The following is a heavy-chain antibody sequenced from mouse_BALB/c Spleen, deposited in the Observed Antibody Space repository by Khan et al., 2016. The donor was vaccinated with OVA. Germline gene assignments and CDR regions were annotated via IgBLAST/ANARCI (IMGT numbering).Heavy chain of an antibody. Sequence: VQLKQSGPGLVKPSQSLSLTCTVTGYSITSEYAWNWIRQFPGNKLEWMGYINYSGNTRFNPSLKSRTSITRDTSKNQFFLQLNSVTIEDTATYYCARKDYYDYDPFPYWGQGTLVTVSA. J-gene: IGHJ3*01. V-gene: IGHV3-2*02. CDR1: GYSITSEYA. CDR2: INYSGNT. D-gene: IGHD2-4*01. CDR3: ARKDYYDYDPFPY.